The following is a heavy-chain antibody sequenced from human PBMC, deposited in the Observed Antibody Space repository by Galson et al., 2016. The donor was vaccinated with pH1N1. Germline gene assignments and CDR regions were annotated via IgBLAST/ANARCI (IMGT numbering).Heavy chain of an antibody. CDR3: ALNNYGDYVNWFDP. Sequence: PALVKPTQTLTLTCTFSGFSLSTNGVGVGWIRQPPGKALEWLAVIYWNDDKRYSPSLKSRLTITKDTSKNQVVLTMTSMDPVDTATYYCALNNYGDYVNWFDPWGQGTLVTVSS. CDR2: IYWNDDK. J-gene: IGHJ5*02. V-gene: IGHV2-5*01. CDR1: GFSLSTNGVG. D-gene: IGHD4-17*01.